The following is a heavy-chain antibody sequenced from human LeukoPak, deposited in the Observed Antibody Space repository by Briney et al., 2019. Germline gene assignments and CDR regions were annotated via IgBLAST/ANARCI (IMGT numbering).Heavy chain of an antibody. CDR2: ISSSSSYI. V-gene: IGHV3-21*01. J-gene: IGHJ4*02. Sequence: PGGSLRLSCAAAGFTFSSYSMNWVRQAPGKGLEWVSSISSSSSYIYYADSVKGRSTISRDNSKNTLYLQMNSLRAEDTAVYYCAKEVRQLLRPYYFDYWGQGTLVTVSS. D-gene: IGHD2-2*01. CDR3: AKEVRQLLRPYYFDY. CDR1: GFTFSSYS.